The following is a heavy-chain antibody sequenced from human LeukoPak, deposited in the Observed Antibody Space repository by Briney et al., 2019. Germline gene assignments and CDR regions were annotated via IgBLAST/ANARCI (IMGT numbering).Heavy chain of an antibody. J-gene: IGHJ5*02. CDR2: INYSGST. CDR3: ARGGQCLVRWWFDP. V-gene: IGHV4-34*01. Sequence: SETLSLTCAVYGWSFSGYYWSWIRQPPGKGLEWIGEINYSGSTNYNPSLKSRVTISVDKSKNHFSLKLSSVTAADTAVYYCARGGQCLVRWWFDPWGQGTLVTVSS. D-gene: IGHD6-19*01. CDR1: GWSFSGYY.